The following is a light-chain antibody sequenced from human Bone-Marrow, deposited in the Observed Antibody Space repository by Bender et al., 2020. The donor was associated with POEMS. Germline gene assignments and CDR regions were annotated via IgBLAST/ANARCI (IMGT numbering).Light chain of an antibody. Sequence: QSVLTQPPSVSGTPGQRVTISCSGSGSNIGGYPVNWYQQHPGKAPRLMIYGVSNRPSGVPDRFSGSKSGNTASLTISGLQAEDEADYYCQSHDSSLSDSGVFGTGTKVTVL. J-gene: IGLJ1*01. CDR1: GSNIGGYP. CDR2: GVS. CDR3: QSHDSSLSDSGV. V-gene: IGLV1-40*01.